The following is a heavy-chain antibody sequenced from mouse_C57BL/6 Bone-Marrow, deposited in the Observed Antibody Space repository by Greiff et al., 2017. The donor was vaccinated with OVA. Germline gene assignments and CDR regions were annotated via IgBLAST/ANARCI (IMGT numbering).Heavy chain of an antibody. D-gene: IGHD1-1*01. Sequence: QVQLKEPGAELVKPGASVKLSCKASGYTFTSYWMQWVKQRPGQGLEWIGEIDPSDSYTNYNQKFKGKATLTVDTSSSTAYMQLSSLTSEDSAVYYCAREDYGSSPFAYWGQGTLVTVSA. CDR2: IDPSDSYT. CDR3: AREDYGSSPFAY. J-gene: IGHJ3*01. V-gene: IGHV1-50*01. CDR1: GYTFTSYW.